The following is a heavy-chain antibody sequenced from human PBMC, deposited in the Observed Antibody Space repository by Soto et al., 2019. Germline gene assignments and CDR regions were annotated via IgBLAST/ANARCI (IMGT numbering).Heavy chain of an antibody. D-gene: IGHD5-12*01. CDR1: GGSINSGDYY. J-gene: IGHJ4*02. Sequence: QVQLQESGPGLVKPSQTLSLTCTVSGGSINSGDYYWSWIRQPPGKGLEWIGYIYYSGGTYYNPSLKSRVTISGDTSKNQFSLKLSSVTAADTAVYYCAREGGYDEGFDYWGQGTLVTVSS. CDR2: IYYSGGT. CDR3: AREGGYDEGFDY. V-gene: IGHV4-30-4*01.